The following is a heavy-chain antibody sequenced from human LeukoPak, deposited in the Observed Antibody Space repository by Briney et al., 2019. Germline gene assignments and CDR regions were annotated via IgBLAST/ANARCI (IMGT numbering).Heavy chain of an antibody. CDR2: IIPIFGTA. V-gene: IGHV1-69*13. CDR1: GGTFSSYA. D-gene: IGHD6-6*01. Sequence: WASVKVSCKASGGTFSSYAISWVRQAPGQGLEWMGGIIPIFGTANYAQKFQGRVTITADESTSTAYMELSSLRSEDTAVYYCARGAPFEYSSSSGMDVWDQGTTVTVSS. CDR3: ARGAPFEYSSSSGMDV. J-gene: IGHJ6*02.